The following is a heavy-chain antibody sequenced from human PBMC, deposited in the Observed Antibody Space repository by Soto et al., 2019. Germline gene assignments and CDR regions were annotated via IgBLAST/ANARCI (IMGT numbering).Heavy chain of an antibody. Sequence: SETLSLTCTGSGGSISSYYWSWFRQPPGKGLEWIGYIYYSGSTNYNPSLKSRVTISVDTSKNQFSLKLSSVTAADTAVYYCARESSSWYELDYWGQGTLVTVS. J-gene: IGHJ4*02. D-gene: IGHD6-13*01. CDR3: ARESSSWYELDY. CDR1: GGSISSYY. V-gene: IGHV4-59*01. CDR2: IYYSGST.